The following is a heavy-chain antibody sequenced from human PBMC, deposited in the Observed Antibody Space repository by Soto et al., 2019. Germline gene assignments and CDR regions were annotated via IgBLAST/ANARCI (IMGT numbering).Heavy chain of an antibody. D-gene: IGHD3-3*01. J-gene: IGHJ6*02. CDR2: IYYSGRT. V-gene: IGHV4-59*01. Sequence: SETLSLTCTVSGGSISSYYWSWIRQPPGKGLEWIGYIYYSGRTNYNPSLSRRVTISVATSTTQFSLKLSSVTAADTAVYYCARVASQVTIFGVVTPYYYGMDVWGQGTTVTVSS. CDR1: GGSISSYY. CDR3: ARVASQVTIFGVVTPYYYGMDV.